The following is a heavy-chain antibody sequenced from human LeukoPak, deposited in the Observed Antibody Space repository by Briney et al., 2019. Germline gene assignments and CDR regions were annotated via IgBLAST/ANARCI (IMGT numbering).Heavy chain of an antibody. J-gene: IGHJ6*02. V-gene: IGHV3-7*05. D-gene: IGHD6-6*01. Sequence: GGSLRLSCAASGFIFSSYWMSWVRQAPGKWLEWVANIKQDGSEEVYVDSVKGRFTISRDNAKDSLFLQMNTLRAEDTAVYYCARDPYSSTWSYGVDVWGQGTTVTVSS. CDR3: ARDPYSSTWSYGVDV. CDR2: IKQDGSEE. CDR1: GFIFSSYW.